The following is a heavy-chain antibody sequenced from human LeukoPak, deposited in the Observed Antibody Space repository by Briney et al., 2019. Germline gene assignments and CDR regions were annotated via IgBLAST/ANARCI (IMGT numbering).Heavy chain of an antibody. D-gene: IGHD1-26*01. Sequence: GGSLRLSCAASGFTFSSYSMNWVRQAPGKGLEWVSSISSSSSSYIYYADSVKGRFTISRDNAKNSLYLQMNSLRAEDTAVYYCAKDLVGATLYYFDYWGQGTLVTVSS. V-gene: IGHV3-21*04. CDR3: AKDLVGATLYYFDY. J-gene: IGHJ4*02. CDR2: ISSSSSSYI. CDR1: GFTFSSYS.